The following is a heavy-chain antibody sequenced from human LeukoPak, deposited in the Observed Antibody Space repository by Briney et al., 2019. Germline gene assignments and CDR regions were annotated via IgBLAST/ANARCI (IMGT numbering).Heavy chain of an antibody. CDR2: ISYSGGT. J-gene: IGHJ3*02. CDR3: ASTSKYIGSGRDDSFDI. CDR1: GGSISTGGYY. V-gene: IGHV4-30-4*01. Sequence: PSETLSLTCTASGGSISTGGYYWSWIRQPPGKGLEWIGYISYSGGTYYNPSLKSRVSISVDTSKSQFSLKLSSVTAADTAVYYCASTSKYIGSGRDDSFDIWGQGTMVTVSS. D-gene: IGHD3-10*01.